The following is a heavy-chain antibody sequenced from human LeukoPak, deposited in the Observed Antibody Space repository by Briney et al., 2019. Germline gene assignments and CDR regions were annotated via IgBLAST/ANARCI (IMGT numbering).Heavy chain of an antibody. CDR1: GYTFTSNY. CDR2: ISPSGGST. CDR3: ARDRSNYYGSGSLDY. J-gene: IGHJ4*02. Sequence: ASVKVSCKAFGYTFTSNYMHWVRQAPGQGPEWMGVISPSGGSTTYAQKFQGRVTLTRDTSISTAYMELSRLRSDDTAVYYCARDRSNYYGSGSLDYWGQGTLVTVSS. D-gene: IGHD3-10*01. V-gene: IGHV1-46*01.